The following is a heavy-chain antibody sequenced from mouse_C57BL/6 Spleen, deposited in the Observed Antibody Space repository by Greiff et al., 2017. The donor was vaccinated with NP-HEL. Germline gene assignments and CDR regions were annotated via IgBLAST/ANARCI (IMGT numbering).Heavy chain of an antibody. V-gene: IGHV1-15*01. CDR3: TREGGRYYYGSSYWFAY. Sequence: VKLQESGAELVRPGASVTLSCKASGYTFTDYEMHWVKQTPVHGLEWIGAIDPETGGTAYNQKFKGKAILTADKYSSTAYMELRSLTSEDYAVYYCTREGGRYYYGSSYWFAYWGQGTLVTVSA. CDR1: GYTFTDYE. CDR2: IDPETGGT. D-gene: IGHD1-1*01. J-gene: IGHJ3*01.